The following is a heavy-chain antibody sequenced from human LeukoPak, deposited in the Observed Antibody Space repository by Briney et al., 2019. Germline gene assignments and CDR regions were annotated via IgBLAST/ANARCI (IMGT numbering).Heavy chain of an antibody. CDR2: ISGTSTDI. Sequence: PGGSLRLSCAASGLSFSRYTLNWVRQAPGKGLEWVSSISGTSTDIYYADSVKGRFTISRDNAKNSLYLQMNGLRVEDTAVCYCARDQVVTPPGTFDPWGQGTLVTVSS. J-gene: IGHJ5*02. D-gene: IGHD2-21*02. V-gene: IGHV3-21*01. CDR1: GLSFSRYT. CDR3: ARDQVVTPPGTFDP.